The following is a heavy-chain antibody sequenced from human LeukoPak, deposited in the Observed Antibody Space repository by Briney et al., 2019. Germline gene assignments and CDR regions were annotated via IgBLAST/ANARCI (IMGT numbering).Heavy chain of an antibody. Sequence: GGSLRLSCPAPGFTFSGRAWTWFAQPQGKGRDGFSAISGSGGSRYYADSVKGRFTICRDNSKNTLYLQMNSLRAEDTAVYYCAKYISSGYRYFDYWGQGTLVTVPS. J-gene: IGHJ4*02. D-gene: IGHD6-6*01. CDR3: AKYISSGYRYFDY. CDR2: ISGSGGSR. CDR1: GFTFSGRA. V-gene: IGHV3-23*01.